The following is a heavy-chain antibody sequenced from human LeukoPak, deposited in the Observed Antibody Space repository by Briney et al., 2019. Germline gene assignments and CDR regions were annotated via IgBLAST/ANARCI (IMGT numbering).Heavy chain of an antibody. CDR3: ASIQGRHYYDSSGYDDY. D-gene: IGHD3-22*01. V-gene: IGHV4-38-2*02. CDR1: GYSISSGRY. Sequence: SETLSLTCTVSGYSISSGRYWAWIRQPPGKGLEWIGSITHSGYTNYNPSLKSRVTISVDTSKNQFSLKLSSVTAADTAVYYCASIQGRHYYDSSGYDDYWGQGTLVTVSS. J-gene: IGHJ4*02. CDR2: ITHSGYT.